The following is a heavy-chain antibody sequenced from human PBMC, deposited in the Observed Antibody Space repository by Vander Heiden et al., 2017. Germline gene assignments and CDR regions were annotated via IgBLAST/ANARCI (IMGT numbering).Heavy chain of an antibody. V-gene: IGHV3-11*01. J-gene: IGHJ3*02. Sequence: QVQLVESGGGLVKPGGSLRLSCSAPGFHFSDYYMRGIRQAPGKGLGWVSYISSSGSTIYYAASVKGRFTIARDNAKNSLYLQMNSLRAEDTAVYYCARDRGSGSLDAFDIWGQGTMVTVSS. CDR1: GFHFSDYY. CDR3: ARDRGSGSLDAFDI. D-gene: IGHD1-26*01. CDR2: ISSSGSTI.